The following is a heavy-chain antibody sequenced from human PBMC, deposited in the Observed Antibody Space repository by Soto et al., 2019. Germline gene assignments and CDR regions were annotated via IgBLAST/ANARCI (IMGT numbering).Heavy chain of an antibody. CDR2: IAFTGSAT. J-gene: IGHJ4*01. CDR3: VKEVETARLVGFAL. V-gene: IGHV3-23*01. CDR1: GFTFHDYA. D-gene: IGHD5-18*01. Sequence: PGGALRVSCATSGFTFHDYAMSWVRQAPGKGLEWVSAIAFTGSATYYADSVKGRFTISRDNSKNIVYLQMNSLRVDDTALYYCVKEVETARLVGFALWGDVTPVPVSP.